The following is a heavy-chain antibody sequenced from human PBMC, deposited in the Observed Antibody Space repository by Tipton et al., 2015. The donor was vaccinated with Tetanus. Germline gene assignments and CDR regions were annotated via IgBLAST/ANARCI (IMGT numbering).Heavy chain of an antibody. CDR2: IYYSGDT. CDR3: ARDQGGGRVVRLNWFDP. V-gene: IGHV4-30-4*01. D-gene: IGHD6-6*01. J-gene: IGHJ5*02. CDR1: GDSISSGDYY. Sequence: TLSLTCTVSGDSISSGDYYWSWIRQPPGKGPEWIGYIYYSGDTFYNPSLKSRVTISVDTSKNQFSLNLRSVTAADTAVYYCARDQGGGRVVRLNWFDPWGQGTLVTVSS.